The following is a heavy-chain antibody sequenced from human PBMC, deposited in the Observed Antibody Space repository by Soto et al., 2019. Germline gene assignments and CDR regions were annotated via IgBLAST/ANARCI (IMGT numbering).Heavy chain of an antibody. D-gene: IGHD2-15*01. V-gene: IGHV1-18*01. CDR2: TNTYTGDT. CDR3: ARFNAHCSCGTCYSDY. CDR1: GYTFSSYG. J-gene: IGHJ4*02. Sequence: QVYLVQSGAEVKKPGASVKLSCKATGYTFSSYGISWVRQAPGQGLEWMGWTNTYTGDTIYAQKFQGRVSMTTDVLTTTSYMELRSLKSDDTAVYFCARFNAHCSCGTCYSDYWGQGTLVTVSS.